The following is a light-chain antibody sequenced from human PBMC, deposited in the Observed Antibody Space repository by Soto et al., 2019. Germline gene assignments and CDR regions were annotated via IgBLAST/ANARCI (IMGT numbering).Light chain of an antibody. Sequence: DIQLTQSPSFLSASVGGRVTINCRASQAIISHLAWYQQKPGKAPNLLIYGASTLQSGVPSRFSGSGSGTQFTLTISSLQPEDFATYYCQQLNSYPLTFGPGTKVDI. CDR1: QAIISH. V-gene: IGKV1-9*01. CDR2: GAS. J-gene: IGKJ3*01. CDR3: QQLNSYPLT.